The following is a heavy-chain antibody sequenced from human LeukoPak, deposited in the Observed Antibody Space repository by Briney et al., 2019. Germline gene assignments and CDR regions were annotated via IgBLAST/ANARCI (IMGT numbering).Heavy chain of an antibody. CDR1: GFTFSSYA. D-gene: IGHD3-10*01. Sequence: PGGSLRLSCSASGFTFSSYAMHWVRQAPGKGLEYVSAISSNGGSTYYADSVKGSFTISRDNSKNTLYLQMSSLRAEDTAVYYCVKGEALWFGELPKTPYFDYWGQGTLVTVSS. CDR3: VKGEALWFGELPKTPYFDY. J-gene: IGHJ4*02. V-gene: IGHV3-64D*06. CDR2: ISSNGGST.